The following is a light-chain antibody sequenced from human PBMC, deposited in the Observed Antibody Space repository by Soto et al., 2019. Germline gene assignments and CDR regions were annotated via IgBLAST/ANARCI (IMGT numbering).Light chain of an antibody. Sequence: DIQMTQAPSSLSASVGDRVTITCQASQDISKYLHWYQQKPGTAPKLLIYDASSLETGIPSRFSGSGSGTDFTFTIISLQPEDIGTYYCQQYDNLMFTFGQGPKLEIK. J-gene: IGKJ2*01. CDR3: QQYDNLMFT. V-gene: IGKV1-33*01. CDR2: DAS. CDR1: QDISKY.